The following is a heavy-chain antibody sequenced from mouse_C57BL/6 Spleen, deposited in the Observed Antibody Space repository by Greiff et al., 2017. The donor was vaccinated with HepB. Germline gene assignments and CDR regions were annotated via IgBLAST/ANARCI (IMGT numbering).Heavy chain of an antibody. CDR2: INPNNGGT. D-gene: IGHD1-1*01. Sequence: DVQLQESGPELVKPGASVKMSCKASGYTFTDYNMHWVKQSHGKSLEWIGYINPNNGGTSYNQKFKGKATLTVNKSSSTAYMELRSLTSEDSAVYYCARSVGSSYGFAYWGQGTLVTVSA. CDR3: ARSVGSSYGFAY. CDR1: GYTFTDYN. V-gene: IGHV1-22*01. J-gene: IGHJ3*01.